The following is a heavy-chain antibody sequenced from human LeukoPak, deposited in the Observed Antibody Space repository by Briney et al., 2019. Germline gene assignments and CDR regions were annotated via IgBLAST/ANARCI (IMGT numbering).Heavy chain of an antibody. CDR1: GFTVSSNY. CDR2: IYSDGTT. J-gene: IGHJ4*02. V-gene: IGHV3-53*01. Sequence: PGGSLRLSCVVSGFTVSSNYMSWVRQAPGKGLECVSIIYSDGTTNYADSVKGRFTISRDNSKNMVNLQMNSLRAEDTAMYYCTRDRYSGYHFGYWGQGTLVTVSS. CDR3: TRDRYSGYHFGY. D-gene: IGHD3-22*01.